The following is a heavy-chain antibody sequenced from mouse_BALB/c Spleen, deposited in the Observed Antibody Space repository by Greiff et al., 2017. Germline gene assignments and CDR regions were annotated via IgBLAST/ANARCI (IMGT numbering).Heavy chain of an antibody. CDR1: GFTFSSFG. CDR2: ISSGSSTI. Sequence: EVQRVESGGGLVQPGGSRKLSCAASGFTFSSFGMHWVRQAPEKGLEWVAYISSGSSTIYYADTVKGRFTISRDNPKNTLFLQMTSLRSEDTAMYYCARWGVATAAMDYWGQGTSVTVSS. J-gene: IGHJ4*01. D-gene: IGHD1-2*01. CDR3: ARWGVATAAMDY. V-gene: IGHV5-17*02.